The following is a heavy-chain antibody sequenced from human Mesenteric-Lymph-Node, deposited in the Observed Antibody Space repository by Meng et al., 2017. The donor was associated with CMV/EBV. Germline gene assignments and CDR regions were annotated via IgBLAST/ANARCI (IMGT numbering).Heavy chain of an antibody. Sequence: LSLTCSVSDGSISPYYWSWVRQAPGKGLEWVSYISVGGSTIYYADSVKGRFTISRDNAKNSLYLQMNSLRAEDTAVYYCARTDSYGYKYFDYWGQGTLVTVSS. D-gene: IGHD5-18*01. V-gene: IGHV3-11*04. CDR1: DGSISPYY. CDR2: ISVGGSTI. J-gene: IGHJ4*02. CDR3: ARTDSYGYKYFDY.